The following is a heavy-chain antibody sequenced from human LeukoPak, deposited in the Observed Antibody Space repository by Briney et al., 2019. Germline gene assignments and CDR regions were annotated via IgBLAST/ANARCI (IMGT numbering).Heavy chain of an antibody. CDR3: ARGKWELRWLDY. CDR1: GDSISSGDYY. V-gene: IGHV4-30-4*01. J-gene: IGHJ4*02. D-gene: IGHD1-26*01. Sequence: PSETLSLTCTVSGDSISSGDYYWSWIRQPPGKGLEWIGYIYYSGSTYYNPSLKSRVTISVDTSKNQFSLKLSSVTAADTAVYYCARGKWELRWLDYWGQGTLVTVSS. CDR2: IYYSGST.